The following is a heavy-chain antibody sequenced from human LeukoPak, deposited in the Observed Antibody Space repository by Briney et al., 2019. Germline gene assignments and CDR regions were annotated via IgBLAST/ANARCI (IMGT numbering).Heavy chain of an antibody. V-gene: IGHV1-18*01. CDR1: GYTFTSYG. CDR3: ARGGLRTRVAGPNWFDP. J-gene: IGHJ5*02. Sequence: ASVKVSCKASGYTFTSYGISWVRQAPGQGLEWMGWISAYNGNTNYAQKLQGRVTMTTDTSTSTAYMELRSLRSDDTAVYYCARGGLRTRVAGPNWFDPWGQGTLVTVSS. CDR2: ISAYNGNT. D-gene: IGHD6-19*01.